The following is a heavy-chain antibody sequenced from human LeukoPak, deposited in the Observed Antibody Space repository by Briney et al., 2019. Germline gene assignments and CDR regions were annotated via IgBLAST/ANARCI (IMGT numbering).Heavy chain of an antibody. D-gene: IGHD1-26*01. V-gene: IGHV4-39*07. Sequence: SETLSLTCTVSGDSSTNTIYYWGWVRQPPGKGLEWIGSIDYSGNTNYNPSLKSRVTISVDTSKNQFSLKLSSVTAADTAVYYCARDLVYSGTQTRAFDIWGQGTMVTVSS. J-gene: IGHJ3*02. CDR1: GDSSTNTIYY. CDR2: IDYSGNT. CDR3: ARDLVYSGTQTRAFDI.